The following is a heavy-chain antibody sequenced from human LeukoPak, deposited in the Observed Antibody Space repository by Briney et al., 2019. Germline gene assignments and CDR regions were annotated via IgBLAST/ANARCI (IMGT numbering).Heavy chain of an antibody. CDR3: ARSQKRVVVVAAAFDY. CDR2: ISSSGSYI. CDR1: GFTFSSYS. J-gene: IGHJ4*02. Sequence: GGSLRLSCAASGFTFSSYSMNRVRQAPGKGLEWVSFISSSGSYIYYADSVKGRFTISRDNAKNSLYLQMNSLRAEDTAVYYCARSQKRVVVVAAAFDYWGQGTLVTVFS. V-gene: IGHV3-21*01. D-gene: IGHD2-15*01.